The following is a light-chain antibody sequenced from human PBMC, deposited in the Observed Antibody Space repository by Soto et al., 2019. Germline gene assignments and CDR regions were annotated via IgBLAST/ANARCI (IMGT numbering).Light chain of an antibody. CDR1: QNVDTW. V-gene: IGKV1-5*03. CDR3: QLYNIYSEA. Sequence: IPITHSPSTLSASIRDRVTITCRASQNVDTWVAWYHQKPGKPPKLMIYKASTLKSGVPSRFSGSGSGTEFTLTISSLQADDFATYYCQLYNIYSEAFGQVSKVDIK. J-gene: IGKJ1*01. CDR2: KAS.